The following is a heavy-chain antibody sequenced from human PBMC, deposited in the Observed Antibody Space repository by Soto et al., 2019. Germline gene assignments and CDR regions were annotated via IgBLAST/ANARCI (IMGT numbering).Heavy chain of an antibody. D-gene: IGHD6-19*01. V-gene: IGHV3-21*01. CDR3: ARDRGIAVAGTPAFDI. CDR1: GFTFSSYS. Sequence: PGGSLRLSCAASGFTFSSYSMNWVRQAPGKGLEWVSSISSSSSYIYYADSVKGRFTISRDNAKNSLYLQMNSLRAEDTAVYYCARDRGIAVAGTPAFDIWGQGTMVTVSS. CDR2: ISSSSSYI. J-gene: IGHJ3*02.